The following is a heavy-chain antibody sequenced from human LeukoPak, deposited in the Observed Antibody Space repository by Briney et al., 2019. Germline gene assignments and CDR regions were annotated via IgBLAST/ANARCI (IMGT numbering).Heavy chain of an antibody. J-gene: IGHJ4*02. CDR2: IIHSGST. Sequence: SETLSLTCAVYGGSLTDHYWSWIRQPPGEGLGWIGEIIHSGSTTCNPSLKSRLPISIATSKNQFSLKLSSVAATDTAVYYCAREGAVAKRGDYFDYWGQGTLVTVSS. CDR1: GGSLTDHY. D-gene: IGHD6-19*01. V-gene: IGHV4-34*12. CDR3: AREGAVAKRGDYFDY.